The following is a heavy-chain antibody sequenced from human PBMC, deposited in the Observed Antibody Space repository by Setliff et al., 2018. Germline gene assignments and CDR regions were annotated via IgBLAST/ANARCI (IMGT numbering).Heavy chain of an antibody. V-gene: IGHV3-30*02. CDR3: AKGQLVGTYHESRGFQRDPPRPLDY. CDR1: GFTFSTYG. CDR2: TRYDGSDK. D-gene: IGHD3-22*01. Sequence: GGSLRLSCAASGFTFSTYGMHWVRQAPCKGLEWVAFTRYDGSDKYYTDSVKGRFTISRDNSKNTLYLQMNSLRAEDTAVYHCAKGQLVGTYHESRGFQRDPPRPLDYWGQGTLVTVSS. J-gene: IGHJ4*02.